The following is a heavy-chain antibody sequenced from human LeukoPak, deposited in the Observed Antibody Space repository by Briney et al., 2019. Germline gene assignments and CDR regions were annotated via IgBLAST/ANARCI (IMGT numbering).Heavy chain of an antibody. J-gene: IGHJ5*02. CDR2: IYTSGST. D-gene: IGHD3-22*01. V-gene: IGHV4-61*02. CDR1: GGSISSGNYY. CDR3: ARGLYYDSSGYYYGWFDP. Sequence: SQTLSLTCTVSGGSISSGNYYWGWIRQPAGKGLEWIGRIYTSGSTNHNPSLKSRVTILVDTSKNQFSLKLSSVTAADTAVYYCARGLYYDSSGYYYGWFDPWGQGTLDTVSS.